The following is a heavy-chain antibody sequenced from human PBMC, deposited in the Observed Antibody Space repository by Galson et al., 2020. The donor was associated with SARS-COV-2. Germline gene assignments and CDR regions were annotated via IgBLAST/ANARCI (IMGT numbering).Heavy chain of an antibody. CDR1: GGSISGATSY. J-gene: IGHJ5*02. V-gene: IGHV4-39*07. D-gene: IGHD3-10*01. CDR2: IYYSGST. Sequence: SETLSLTCTVSGGSISGATSYWTWIRQHPGKGLEWIGNIYYSGSTYYNPSLKSRVTISVDTSKNQFSLNLSSVTAADTAVYYCATFQLVPGASGLFDPWGQGTLVIVSS. CDR3: ATFQLVPGASGLFDP.